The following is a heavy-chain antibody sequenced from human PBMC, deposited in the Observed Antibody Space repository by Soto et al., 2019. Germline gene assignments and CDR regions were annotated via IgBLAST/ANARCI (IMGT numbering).Heavy chain of an antibody. CDR1: GFTFISSF. CDR3: ARYFRGSGRYFFDY. D-gene: IGHD6-19*01. V-gene: IGHV3-7*03. Sequence: GGSLRLSCVASGFTFISSFMGWVRQAPGKGLEWVANINQDGSGTYYVDSVKGRFTISRDNAKNSLYLQLNSLRAEDTAVYYCARYFRGSGRYFFDYWGQGTLVTVS. CDR2: INQDGSGT. J-gene: IGHJ4*02.